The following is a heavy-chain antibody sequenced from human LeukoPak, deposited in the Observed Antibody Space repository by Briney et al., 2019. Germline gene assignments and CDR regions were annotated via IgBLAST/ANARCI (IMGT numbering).Heavy chain of an antibody. D-gene: IGHD1-1*01. CDR1: GFTFSSYW. V-gene: IGHV3-74*01. J-gene: IGHJ3*02. Sequence: SGGSLRLSCAASGFTFSSYWMHWVRQAPGKGPVWVSLIKTDGRSTSYADSVKGRFTISRDNAKNTLYLLMNSLRAEDTAVYYCARATNDAFDIWGQGTMVTVSS. CDR3: ARATNDAFDI. CDR2: IKTDGRST.